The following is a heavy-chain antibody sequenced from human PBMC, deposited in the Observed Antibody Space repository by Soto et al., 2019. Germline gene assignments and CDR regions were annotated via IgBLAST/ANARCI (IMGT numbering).Heavy chain of an antibody. V-gene: IGHV3-30-3*01. CDR3: VSPHSDSSNAFDL. CDR1: GFSLSHYA. Sequence: QRQLVESGGGVVQPGRSLRLSCAASGFSLSHYAMHWVRQPPGKGLEWVALISYDGDNQYFTDSVRGRFTISRDNSKTTVYLEMNSLRLDDTATYYCVSPHSDSSNAFDLWGQGTLVTVSS. D-gene: IGHD3-22*01. CDR2: ISYDGDNQ. J-gene: IGHJ5*02.